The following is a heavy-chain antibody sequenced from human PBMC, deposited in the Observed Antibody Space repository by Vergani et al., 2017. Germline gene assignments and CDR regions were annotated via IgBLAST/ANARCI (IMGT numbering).Heavy chain of an antibody. CDR1: GGTFTNNA. D-gene: IGHD3-10*01. CDR3: AVPYGSGSYYPDY. V-gene: IGHV1-69*15. CDR2: IIPFYATS. Sequence: QVQLVQSGAEVRKPGSSVQVSCKASGGTFTNNAFNWVRQAPGQGLEWMGTIIPFYATSNYAQNFQGRITLAADESTSTAYMELSSLRSEDTAVYYCAVPYGSGSYYPDYWGQGTLVTVSS. J-gene: IGHJ4*02.